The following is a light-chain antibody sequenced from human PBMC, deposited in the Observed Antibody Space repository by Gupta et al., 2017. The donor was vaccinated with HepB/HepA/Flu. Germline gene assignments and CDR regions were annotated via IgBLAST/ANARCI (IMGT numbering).Light chain of an antibody. V-gene: IGKV3D-15*01. Sequence: IVMTQSPATRSVPPGESATLSCRPRQSLSSNFDWHQQKPGHAPRLLIYGASPRAKCIPDRFSGSGSGTEFTLTISSLQSEDFAVYYWHQHNSLYTFGQGTKLEIK. CDR2: GAS. CDR1: QSLSSN. CDR3: HQHNSLYT. J-gene: IGKJ2*01.